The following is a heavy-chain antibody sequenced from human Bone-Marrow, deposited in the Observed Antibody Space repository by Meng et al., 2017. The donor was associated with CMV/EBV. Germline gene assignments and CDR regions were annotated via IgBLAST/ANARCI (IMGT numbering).Heavy chain of an antibody. V-gene: IGHV1-2*02. Sequence: ASVKVSCKASGYTFTSYYMHWVRQAPGQGLEWMGWINPNSGGTNYAQKFQGRVTMTRDTSISTAYMELRSLRSDDTAIYYCVREYCGGDCSFANFYFDNWGQGTLVTVSS. CDR3: VREYCGGDCSFANFYFDN. CDR2: INPNSGGT. D-gene: IGHD2-21*01. CDR1: GYTFTSYY. J-gene: IGHJ4*02.